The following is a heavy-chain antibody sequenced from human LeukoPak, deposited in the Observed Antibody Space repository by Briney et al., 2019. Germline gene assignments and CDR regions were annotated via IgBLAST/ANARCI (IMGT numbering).Heavy chain of an antibody. Sequence: ASVKVSCKASGYTFTGYYMHWVRQAPGQGLEWMGRINPNSGGTNYAQKLQGRVTMTTDTSTSTAYMELRSLRSDDTAVYYCARGGYYDFWSGYLSYWGQGTLVTVSS. CDR2: INPNSGGT. CDR3: ARGGYYDFWSGYLSY. V-gene: IGHV1-2*06. CDR1: GYTFTGYY. J-gene: IGHJ4*02. D-gene: IGHD3-3*01.